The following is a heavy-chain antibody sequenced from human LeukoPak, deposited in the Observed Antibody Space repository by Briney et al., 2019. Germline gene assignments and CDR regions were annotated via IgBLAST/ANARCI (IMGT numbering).Heavy chain of an antibody. CDR3: ARDVSADYDFWSGYPKNWFDP. Sequence: SETLSLTCTVSGGSISSSSYYWGWIRQPPGKGLEWIGSIYTSGSTNYNPSLKSRVTISVDTSKNQFSLKLSSVTAADTAVYYCARDVSADYDFWSGYPKNWFDPWGQGTLVTVSS. V-gene: IGHV4-39*07. J-gene: IGHJ5*02. CDR2: IYTSGST. CDR1: GGSISSSSYY. D-gene: IGHD3-3*01.